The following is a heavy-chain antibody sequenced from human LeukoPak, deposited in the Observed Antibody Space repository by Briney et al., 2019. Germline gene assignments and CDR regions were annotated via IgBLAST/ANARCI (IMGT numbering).Heavy chain of an antibody. V-gene: IGHV3-48*01. J-gene: IGHJ4*02. CDR2: ISSSSSTI. CDR3: ARTLVGLDY. D-gene: IGHD2-2*01. CDR1: GFTFSSDS. Sequence: GGSQRLSCAASGFTFSSDSMNWDRQAPGKGLEWVSYISSSSSTIYYADSVKGRFTISRDNSKNTLYLQMNSLRAEDTAVYYCARTLVGLDYWGQGTLVTVSS.